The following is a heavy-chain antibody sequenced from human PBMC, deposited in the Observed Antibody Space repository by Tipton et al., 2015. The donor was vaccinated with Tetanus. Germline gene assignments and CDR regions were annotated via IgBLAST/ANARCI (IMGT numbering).Heavy chain of an antibody. Sequence: TLSLTCTVSGAPISSYYWSWIRQPPGNGLEWIGYIYYSGNSDYNPSLKSRVTLSVDTSNNQFSLKLNSVTAADTAVYYCARLASYSNHLDAWGQGALVTVSS. CDR2: IYYSGNS. J-gene: IGHJ4*02. D-gene: IGHD4-11*01. V-gene: IGHV4-59*08. CDR3: ARLASYSNHLDA. CDR1: GAPISSYY.